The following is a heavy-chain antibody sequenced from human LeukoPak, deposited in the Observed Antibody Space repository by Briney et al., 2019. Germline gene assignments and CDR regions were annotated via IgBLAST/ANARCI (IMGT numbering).Heavy chain of an antibody. J-gene: IGHJ6*04. CDR1: GGTFSSYA. V-gene: IGHV1-69*13. CDR3: ARYKGYCSSTSCYWNYGMDV. CDR2: IIPIFGTA. Sequence: PVKVSCKASGGTFSSYAISWVRQAPGQGLEWMGGIIPIFGTANYAQKFQGRVTITADESTSTAYMELSSLRSEDTAVYYCARYKGYCSSTSCYWNYGMDVWGKGTTVTVSS. D-gene: IGHD2-2*01.